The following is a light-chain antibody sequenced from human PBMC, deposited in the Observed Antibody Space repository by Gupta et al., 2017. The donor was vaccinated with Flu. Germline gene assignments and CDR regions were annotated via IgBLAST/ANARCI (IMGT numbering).Light chain of an antibody. CDR2: DAS. CDR1: LGLNTF. V-gene: IGKV1-39*01. J-gene: IGKJ1*01. CDR3: QQSYSAPRT. Sequence: DIQMTQSPSSLSASVGDRVTITCRASLGLNTFLNWYHLQPGKAPKLLIYDASTLHSGVPSRFSGSGSGTDFTLTVTSLQPEDFGTYYCQQSYSAPRTFGQGTRVEI.